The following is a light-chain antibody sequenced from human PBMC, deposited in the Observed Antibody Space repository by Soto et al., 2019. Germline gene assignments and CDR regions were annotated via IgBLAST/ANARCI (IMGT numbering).Light chain of an antibody. CDR1: QSVSTW. V-gene: IGKV1-5*03. CDR2: KAY. Sequence: DIQMTQSPSTLSASVGDRVTITCRASQSVSTWLAWYQQKPGKVPKRLLYKAYSLESGVPSRFSGSGSGTECTLTSSSLPPDDFATYDCQQYNSNPLTFGGGNKVEIK. CDR3: QQYNSNPLT. J-gene: IGKJ4*01.